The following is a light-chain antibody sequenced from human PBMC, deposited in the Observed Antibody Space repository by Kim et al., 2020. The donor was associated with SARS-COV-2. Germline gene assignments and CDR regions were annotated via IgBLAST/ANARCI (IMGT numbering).Light chain of an antibody. Sequence: SVSPGERATLSCRASQSVNSNLAWYQQKPGQDPRLLIYGASTRATGIPARFSGSGSGTEFTLTISTLQSEDFALYFCQQYNTWRTFGPGTKVDIK. V-gene: IGKV3-15*01. J-gene: IGKJ1*01. CDR3: QQYNTWRT. CDR1: QSVNSN. CDR2: GAS.